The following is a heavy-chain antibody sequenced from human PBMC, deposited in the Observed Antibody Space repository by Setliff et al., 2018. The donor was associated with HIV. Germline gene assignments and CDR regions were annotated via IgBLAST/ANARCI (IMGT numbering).Heavy chain of an antibody. CDR1: GVSISNYH. CDR3: TRGGPTVAYGVDV. Sequence: PSETLSLTCTVSGVSISNYHWSWIRQPPGKGLEWIGYMYYSGNTNYNPSLKSRVTISVDTSKNQFYLKLNSVTAADTAIYYCTRGGPTVAYGVDVWGQGTTVTVSS. CDR2: MYYSGNT. D-gene: IGHD4-17*01. V-gene: IGHV4-59*08. J-gene: IGHJ6*02.